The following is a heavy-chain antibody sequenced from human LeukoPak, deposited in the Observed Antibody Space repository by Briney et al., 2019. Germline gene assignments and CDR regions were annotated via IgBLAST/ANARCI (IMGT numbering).Heavy chain of an antibody. CDR1: GFTFSSYA. V-gene: IGHV3-23*01. Sequence: PGGSLRLSCAASGFTFSSYAMSWVRQAPGKGLEWVSAISGSGGSTYYADSVKGRFTISRDNSKNTLYLQMSSLRAEDTAVYYCAKSPRPKTYYYDSSGYYSNPYFDYWGQGTLVTVSS. J-gene: IGHJ4*02. CDR3: AKSPRPKTYYYDSSGYYSNPYFDY. CDR2: ISGSGGST. D-gene: IGHD3-22*01.